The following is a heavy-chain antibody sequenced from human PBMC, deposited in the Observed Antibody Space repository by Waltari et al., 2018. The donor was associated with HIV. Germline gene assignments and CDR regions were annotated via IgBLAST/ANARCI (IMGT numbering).Heavy chain of an antibody. CDR3: ARCGGDGRYGMDV. J-gene: IGHJ6*02. CDR2: ISGTNSTI. Sequence: ELQVVESGGGLVHPGGALSLPCAPAGCTFRSHSNNWVCQAPGKVLEWVSYISGTNSTIYYGDSMKGRFTISRDNAKNSLYLQMNSLRVEDTAVYYCARCGGDGRYGMDVWGQGTTVTVSS. D-gene: IGHD2-21*02. V-gene: IGHV3-48*04. CDR1: GCTFRSHS.